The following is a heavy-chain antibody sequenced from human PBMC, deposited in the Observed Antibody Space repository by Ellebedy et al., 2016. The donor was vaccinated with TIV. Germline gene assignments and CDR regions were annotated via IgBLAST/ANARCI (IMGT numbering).Heavy chain of an antibody. CDR1: GYKFSFYW. CDR2: IYPDDSDN. D-gene: IGHD3-22*01. Sequence: GESLKISXKASGYKFSFYWIAWVRQMPGKGLEYMGIIYPDDSDNRYSPSFQGQVTISVDKSINTAYLQWPSLKASDTAMYYCATKDRLNYYNSNGHYYDYWGQGTLVTVSS. CDR3: ATKDRLNYYNSNGHYYDY. J-gene: IGHJ4*02. V-gene: IGHV5-51*01.